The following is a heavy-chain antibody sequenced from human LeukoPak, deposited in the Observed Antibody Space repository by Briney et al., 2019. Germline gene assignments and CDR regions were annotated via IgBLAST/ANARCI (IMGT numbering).Heavy chain of an antibody. CDR2: IYYSGST. J-gene: IGHJ3*02. V-gene: IGHV4-59*08. CDR3: ARRNLGLGGDAFDI. CDR1: GGSIYSYY. D-gene: IGHD3-16*01. Sequence: SETLSLTCTVSGGSIYSYYWSWIRQPPGKGLEWIGYIYYSGSTNYNPSLKSRVTISVDTSKNQFSLKLSSVTAADTAVYYCARRNLGLGGDAFDIWGQGTMVTVSS.